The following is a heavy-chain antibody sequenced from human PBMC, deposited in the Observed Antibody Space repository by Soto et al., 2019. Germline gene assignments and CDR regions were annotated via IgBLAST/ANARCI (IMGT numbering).Heavy chain of an antibody. J-gene: IGHJ3*02. Sequence: GGSLRLSCAASGFTVSSNYMSWVRQAPGKGLEWVSVIYRGGSTNYADSVKGRFTMSRYDSKNTLYLQMTSLRAEDTAVYYCARVMTTADAFDIWGQGTMVTVSS. CDR2: IYRGGST. V-gene: IGHV3-66*01. D-gene: IGHD4-4*01. CDR3: ARVMTTADAFDI. CDR1: GFTVSSNY.